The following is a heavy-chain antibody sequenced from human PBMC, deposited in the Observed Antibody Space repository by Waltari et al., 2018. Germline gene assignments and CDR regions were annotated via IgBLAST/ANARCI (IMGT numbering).Heavy chain of an antibody. CDR1: GFTFSDYN. Sequence: EVQLVESGGGLVKPGGSLRLSCAASGFTFSDYNMNWVRQAPGKGLEWVSSITSGSNYIYYADSVKGRFTISRDNAKTSLYLQMNSLRAEDTAVFYCARDGNSSSWYRVRDYYGMDVWGQGTTVTVS. J-gene: IGHJ6*02. V-gene: IGHV3-21*01. CDR2: ITSGSNYI. D-gene: IGHD6-13*01. CDR3: ARDGNSSSWYRVRDYYGMDV.